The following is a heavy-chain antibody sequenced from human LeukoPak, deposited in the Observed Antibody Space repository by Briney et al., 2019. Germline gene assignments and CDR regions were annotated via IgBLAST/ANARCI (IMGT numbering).Heavy chain of an antibody. CDR1: GFTLSNYA. V-gene: IGHV3-30*04. CDR2: TSYDGSNE. CDR3: ARQDIAAAATFDY. J-gene: IGHJ4*02. Sequence: GGSLRLSCAASGFTLSNYAMHWVRQAPGKGLEWVAVTSYDGSNEYSADSVRGRLTISRDNSKNTVYLRMNSLRAEDTAVYYCARQDIAAAATFDYWGQGTLVTVSS. D-gene: IGHD6-13*01.